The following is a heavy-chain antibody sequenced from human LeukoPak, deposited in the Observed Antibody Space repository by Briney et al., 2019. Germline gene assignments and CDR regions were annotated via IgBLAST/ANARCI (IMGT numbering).Heavy chain of an antibody. CDR3: TRDYYGTSDY. J-gene: IGHJ4*02. CDR1: GFSFSNYW. Sequence: PGGSLRLSCAASGFSFSNYWMHWVRQAPGKGLIWVSRINGDGSTTSYSDSVQGRFTISRDNAKNTLYLQMNSLRAEDTAVYYCTRDYYGTSDYWGQGTLVTVSS. D-gene: IGHD1-26*01. CDR2: INGDGSTT. V-gene: IGHV3-74*01.